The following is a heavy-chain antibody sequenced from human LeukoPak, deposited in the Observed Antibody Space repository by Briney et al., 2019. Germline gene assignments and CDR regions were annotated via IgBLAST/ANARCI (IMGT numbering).Heavy chain of an antibody. CDR1: GGSISSGSYY. D-gene: IGHD5-18*01. J-gene: IGHJ6*03. CDR2: IYTRGTT. Sequence: SETLSLTCTVSGGSISSGSYYWSWIRQPAGRGLEWIGHIYTRGTTNYNPSVKSRVTVSLDTSKNQISLKLSSVTAADTAIYCWARVYTVMGATTVDHYHYYMDVWGKGTTVAVSS. CDR3: ARVYTVMGATTVDHYHYYMDV. V-gene: IGHV4-61*09.